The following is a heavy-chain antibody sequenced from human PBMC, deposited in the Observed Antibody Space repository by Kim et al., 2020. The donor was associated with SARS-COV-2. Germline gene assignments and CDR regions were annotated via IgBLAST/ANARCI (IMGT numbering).Heavy chain of an antibody. V-gene: IGHV3-33*05. CDR3: ARNGDYYGSGSTPNAFDI. D-gene: IGHD3-10*01. J-gene: IGHJ3*02. CDR2: ISYDGSNK. Sequence: GGSLRLSCAASGFTFSSYGMHWVRQAPGKGLEWVAVISYDGSNKYYADSVKGRFTISGDNSKNTLYLQMNSLRAEDTAVYYCARNGDYYGSGSTPNAFDIWGPGTMVTVSS. CDR1: GFTFSSYG.